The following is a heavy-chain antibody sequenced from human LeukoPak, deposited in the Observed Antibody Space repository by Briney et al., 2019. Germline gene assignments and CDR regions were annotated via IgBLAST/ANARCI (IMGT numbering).Heavy chain of an antibody. CDR2: INPNSGGT. D-gene: IGHD6-19*01. V-gene: IGHV1-2*02. CDR3: ARGTGYSSGWTRDY. CDR1: GYTFTGYC. J-gene: IGHJ4*02. Sequence: GASVKVSCKASGYTFTGYCMHWVRQAPGQGLEWMGWINPNSGGTNYAQKFQGRVTMTRDTSISTAYMELSRLRSDDTAVYYCARGTGYSSGWTRDYWGQGTLVTVSS.